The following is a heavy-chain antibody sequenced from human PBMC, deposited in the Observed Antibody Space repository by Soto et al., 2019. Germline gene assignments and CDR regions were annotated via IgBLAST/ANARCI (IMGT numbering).Heavy chain of an antibody. CDR3: ARVRGSWTHYYYYYGMDV. CDR1: GDSVSSNSAA. Sequence: SQTLSLTCAISGDSVSSNSAAWNWIRQSPSRGLEWLGRTYYRSKWYNDYAVSAKSRITINPDTSKNQFSLQLNSVTPEDTAVYYCARVRGSWTHYYYYYGMDVWGQGTTVTVSS. V-gene: IGHV6-1*01. J-gene: IGHJ6*02. CDR2: TYYRSKWYN. D-gene: IGHD6-13*01.